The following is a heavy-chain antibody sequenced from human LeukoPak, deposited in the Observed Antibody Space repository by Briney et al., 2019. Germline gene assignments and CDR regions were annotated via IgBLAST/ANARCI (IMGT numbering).Heavy chain of an antibody. D-gene: IGHD3-10*01. CDR2: LYSDGIT. CDR1: GFTVSSNY. V-gene: IGHV3-66*01. J-gene: IGHJ3*02. CDR3: ARDAYGDDALDI. Sequence: GGSLRLSCAASGFTVSSNYMNWVRQAPGKGLEWVSLLYSDGITYYADSVKGRFTISRDNSKNTLFLQMNSLRAEDTAVYYCARDAYGDDALDIWGQGTMVTVSS.